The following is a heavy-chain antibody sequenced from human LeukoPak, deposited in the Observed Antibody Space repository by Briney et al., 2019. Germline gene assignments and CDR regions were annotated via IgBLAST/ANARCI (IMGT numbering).Heavy chain of an antibody. Sequence: SETLSLTCTVSGGSISSSSYYWGWIRQPPGKGLEWIGSIYYSGSTYYNPSLKSRVTISVDTSKNQFTLKLSSVTAADTAVYYCARRTAGGYCSSTSCYGPIFRILNYFDYWGQGTLVTVSS. J-gene: IGHJ4*02. V-gene: IGHV4-39*06. D-gene: IGHD2-2*01. CDR3: ARRTAGGYCSSTSCYGPIFRILNYFDY. CDR2: IYYSGST. CDR1: GGSISSSSYY.